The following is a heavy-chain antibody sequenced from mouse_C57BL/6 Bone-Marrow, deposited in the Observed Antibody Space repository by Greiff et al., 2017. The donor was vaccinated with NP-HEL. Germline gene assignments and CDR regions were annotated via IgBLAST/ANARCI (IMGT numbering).Heavy chain of an antibody. CDR3: APGFAY. J-gene: IGHJ3*01. CDR1: GYTFTSYG. Sequence: VQLQQSGAELARPGASVKLSCKASGYTFTSYGISWVKQRTGQGLEWIGEIYPRSGNTYYNEKFKGKATLTADKSSSTAYMELRSLTSEDSAVYFCAPGFAYWGQGTRVTVAA. CDR2: IYPRSGNT. V-gene: IGHV1-81*01.